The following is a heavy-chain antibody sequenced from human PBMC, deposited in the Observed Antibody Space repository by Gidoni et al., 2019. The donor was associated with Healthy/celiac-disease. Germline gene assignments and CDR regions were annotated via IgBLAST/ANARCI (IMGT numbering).Heavy chain of an antibody. V-gene: IGHV3-23*01. CDR2: ISGSGGST. CDR3: AKETVILGATLDY. Sequence: EVQLLESGGGLVQPGRSLRLSCAASGFTFSSYAMRWVRWARGKGLEWVAVISGSGGSTYHADSVKGRFTISRDKSKNTLYLQMNSLRAEDTAVYYCAKETVILGATLDYWGQGTLVTVSS. J-gene: IGHJ4*02. CDR1: GFTFSSYA. D-gene: IGHD1-26*01.